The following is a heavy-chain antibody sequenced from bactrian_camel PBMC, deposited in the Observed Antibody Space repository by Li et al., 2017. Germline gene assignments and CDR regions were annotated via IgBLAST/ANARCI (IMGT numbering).Heavy chain of an antibody. Sequence: HVQLVESGGGSVQAGQSLTLSCVVSGFTNVPDNRNYIAWFRQAPGKEREGVTAILTGYNGLPHYADFAKGRFTISLDDATKTLYLQMNSLTPEDSGTYYCAQDPTWGGCAQANRVSTWGQGTQVTVS. CDR3: AQDPTWGGCAQANRVST. CDR2: ILTGYNGLP. V-gene: IGHV3S1*01. D-gene: IGHD5*01. CDR1: GFTNVPDNRNY. J-gene: IGHJ4*01.